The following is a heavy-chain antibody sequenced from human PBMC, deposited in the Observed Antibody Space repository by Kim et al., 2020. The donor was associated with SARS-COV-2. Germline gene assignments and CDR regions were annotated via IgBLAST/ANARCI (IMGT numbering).Heavy chain of an antibody. CDR3: ARGIPRGYLVY. Sequence: GGSLRLSCAASGFTVSSNYMSWVRQAPGKGLEWVSVIYSGGSPYYADSVKGRFTISRDNSKNTLYLQMNSLRAEDTAVYYCARGIPRGYLVYWGQGTLVTVSS. V-gene: IGHV3-53*01. D-gene: IGHD3-10*01. CDR1: GFTVSSNY. J-gene: IGHJ4*02. CDR2: IYSGGSP.